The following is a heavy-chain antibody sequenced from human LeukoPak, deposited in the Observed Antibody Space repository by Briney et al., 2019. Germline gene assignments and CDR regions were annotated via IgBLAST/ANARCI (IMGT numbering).Heavy chain of an antibody. CDR3: AKSGPYGSGSRPYYFDY. J-gene: IGHJ4*02. CDR2: ISWNNGLI. CDR1: GFTFDDYA. V-gene: IGHV3-9*01. D-gene: IGHD3-10*01. Sequence: PGGSLRLSCTASGFTFDDYAMHWVRQAPGKGLEWVSGISWNNGLIGYANSVTGRFTISRDNAENSLYLQMNSLTFEDTALYYCAKSGPYGSGSRPYYFDYWGQGILVTVSS.